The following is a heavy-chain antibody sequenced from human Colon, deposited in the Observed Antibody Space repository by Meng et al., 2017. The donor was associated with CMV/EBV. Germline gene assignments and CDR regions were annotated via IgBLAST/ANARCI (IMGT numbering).Heavy chain of an antibody. Sequence: GESLKISCAASGFTFNTYAMSWVRQAPGKGLEWVSVIYSDDSSTSYADSVKGRFTISRDNSKITLYLQMNSLRAEDTAVYYCARSKVPTTPYYYYYGMDVWGQGTTVTAP. D-gene: IGHD4/OR15-4a*01. CDR1: GFTFNTYA. CDR3: ARSKVPTTPYYYYYGMDV. J-gene: IGHJ6*02. V-gene: IGHV3-23*03. CDR2: IYSDDSST.